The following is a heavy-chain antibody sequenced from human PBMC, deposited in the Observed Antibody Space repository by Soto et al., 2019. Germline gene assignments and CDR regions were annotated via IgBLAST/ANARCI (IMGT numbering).Heavy chain of an antibody. V-gene: IGHV4-59*01. Sequence: SETLSLTCAVYGGSFNSYYWSWIRQPPGKGLEWIGYIYYNGSTKYNPSLKSRVTISVDTSKNQFSLKLSSVTAADTAVYYCARDKGYSYGYPLGFWGQGTLVTVSS. CDR2: IYYNGST. CDR1: GGSFNSYY. D-gene: IGHD5-18*01. J-gene: IGHJ4*02. CDR3: ARDKGYSYGYPLGF.